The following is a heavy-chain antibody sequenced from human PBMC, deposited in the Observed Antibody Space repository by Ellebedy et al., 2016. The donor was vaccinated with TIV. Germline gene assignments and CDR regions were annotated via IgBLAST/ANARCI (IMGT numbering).Heavy chain of an antibody. J-gene: IGHJ5*02. V-gene: IGHV5-51*01. CDR3: ARRRRYSSGWDWFDP. CDR1: GYIFANYY. Sequence: GESLKISCKASGYIFANYYIGWVRQMPGKGLEWMGIIYPDESETRYSPSFQVQVTISADKSLNTAYLQWSSLKASDTAMYYCARRRRYSSGWDWFDPWGQGTLVTVSS. CDR2: IYPDESET. D-gene: IGHD6-19*01.